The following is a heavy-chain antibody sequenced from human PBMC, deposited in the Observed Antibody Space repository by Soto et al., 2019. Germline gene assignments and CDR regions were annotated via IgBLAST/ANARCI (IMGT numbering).Heavy chain of an antibody. CDR1: GYTFTSYG. D-gene: IGHD3-9*01. CDR3: ARDTNYYDIFGMDV. V-gene: IGHV1-18*01. CDR2: ISAYNGNT. J-gene: IGHJ6*02. Sequence: ASVKVSCKASGYTFTSYGISWVRQAPGQGLEWMGWISAYNGNTNYAQKLQGRVTMTTDTSTSTAYMELRSLRSDDTAVYYCARDTNYYDIFGMDVWGQGTTVTVSS.